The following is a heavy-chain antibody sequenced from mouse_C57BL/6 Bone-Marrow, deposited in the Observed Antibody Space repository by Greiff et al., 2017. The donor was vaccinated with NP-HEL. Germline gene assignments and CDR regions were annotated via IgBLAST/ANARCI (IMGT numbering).Heavy chain of an antibody. Sequence: QVQLQQSGAELVRPGTSVKMSCKASGYTFTNYWIGWAKQRPEHGLEWIGDIYPGGGYTNYNEKFKGKATLTADKSSSTAYMQFSSLTSEDSAIYYCARWGYYYGSSYDFDYWGQGTTLTVSS. CDR1: GYTFTNYW. D-gene: IGHD1-1*01. V-gene: IGHV1-63*01. CDR2: IYPGGGYT. J-gene: IGHJ2*01. CDR3: ARWGYYYGSSYDFDY.